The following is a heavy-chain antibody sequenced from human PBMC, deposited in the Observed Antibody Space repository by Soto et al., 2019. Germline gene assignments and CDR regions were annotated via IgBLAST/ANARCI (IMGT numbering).Heavy chain of an antibody. CDR2: IKQGGNEK. V-gene: IGHV3-7*01. Sequence: GSLRLSCEASGFMFSTYLMSWVRQAPGKGLEWVANIKQGGNEKFYVDSVKGRFTISRDNAKKSLFLQMNSLRPEDTAVYYCVGALTYEVPYYYYRMDVWGQGTTVTVSS. D-gene: IGHD3-16*01. CDR3: VGALTYEVPYYYYRMDV. CDR1: GFMFSTYL. J-gene: IGHJ6*02.